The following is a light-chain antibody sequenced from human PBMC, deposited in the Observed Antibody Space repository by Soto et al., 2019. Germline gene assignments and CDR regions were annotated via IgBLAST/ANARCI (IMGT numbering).Light chain of an antibody. V-gene: IGKV1-12*01. J-gene: IGKJ1*01. Sequence: DIQMSQSPSFVSAAVGDRVTLTCRASQDIGNLLVWYQQKPGKAPTLLIYTTPKLQRGVPSRFSGSGSGTHFTLTISSLQPEDFATYYCQQASSFPRTFGQGTKVE. CDR2: TTP. CDR3: QQASSFPRT. CDR1: QDIGNL.